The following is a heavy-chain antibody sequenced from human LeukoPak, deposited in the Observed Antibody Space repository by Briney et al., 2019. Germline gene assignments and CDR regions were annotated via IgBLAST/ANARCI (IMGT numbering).Heavy chain of an antibody. V-gene: IGHV4-39*01. Sequence: PSETLSLTCTVSGGSISSSSYFWGWIRQPPGKGLEWIGSIYYSGTTFYKPSLKSRVTIFADTSKNQLSLRLSSVTAADTAVYYCARFRGSGWYYFDYWGQGTPVSVSS. CDR1: GGSISSSSYF. J-gene: IGHJ4*02. D-gene: IGHD6-19*01. CDR3: ARFRGSGWYYFDY. CDR2: IYYSGTT.